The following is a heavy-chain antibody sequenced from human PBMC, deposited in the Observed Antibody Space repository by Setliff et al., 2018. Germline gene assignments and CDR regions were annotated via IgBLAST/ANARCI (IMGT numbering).Heavy chain of an antibody. CDR3: ARVPRFTDTRNALDI. V-gene: IGHV4-61*09. J-gene: IGHJ3*02. Sequence: LSLTCTVSGGSISSGSYYWSWIRQPAGKGLEWIGHIYSSGSTNYNPSLKSRVTISVDRSKNQFSLKLSSVTAADTAVYYCARVPRFTDTRNALDIWGQGTMVTVSS. D-gene: IGHD5-18*01. CDR1: GGSISSGSYY. CDR2: IYSSGST.